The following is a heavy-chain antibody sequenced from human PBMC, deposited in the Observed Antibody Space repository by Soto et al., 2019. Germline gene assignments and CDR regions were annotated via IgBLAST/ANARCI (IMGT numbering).Heavy chain of an antibody. CDR1: GYTFTSYG. Sequence: ASVKVSCKASGYTFTSYGIHWVRQAPGQRLEWMGWINAANGDTKYSPKFQGRVTITRDTSASTAYMELSSLRSEDTAVYYCVRRHVSSTGIDWFDPWGQGTLVTVSS. CDR3: VRRHVSSTGIDWFDP. V-gene: IGHV1-3*01. CDR2: INAANGDT. D-gene: IGHD1-1*01. J-gene: IGHJ5*02.